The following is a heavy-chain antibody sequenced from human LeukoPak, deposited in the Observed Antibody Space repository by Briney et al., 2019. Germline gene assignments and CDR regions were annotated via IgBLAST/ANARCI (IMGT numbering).Heavy chain of an antibody. CDR1: GFTFSSYA. Sequence: PGGSLRLSCAFSGFTFSSYAMSWVRQAPGKGLEWVSAISGSGGSTYYADSVKGRFTISRDNAKNSLYVQMNSLRAEDTAVYYCARQYYYGSGSDYWGQGTLVTVSS. CDR3: ARQYYYGSGSDY. V-gene: IGHV3-23*01. CDR2: ISGSGGST. D-gene: IGHD3-10*01. J-gene: IGHJ4*02.